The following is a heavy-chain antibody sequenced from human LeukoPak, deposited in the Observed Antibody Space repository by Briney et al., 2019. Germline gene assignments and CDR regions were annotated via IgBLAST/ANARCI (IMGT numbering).Heavy chain of an antibody. CDR2: IYYSGST. J-gene: IGHJ4*02. CDR1: GGSISSHY. V-gene: IGHV4-59*11. Sequence: SETLSLTCTVSGGSISSHYWSWIRQPPGKGLEWIGYIYYSGSTNYNPSLKSRVTISVDTSKNQFSLKLSSVTAADTAVYYCARLTHQYYFDYWGQGTLVTVSS. D-gene: IGHD1-14*01. CDR3: ARLTHQYYFDY.